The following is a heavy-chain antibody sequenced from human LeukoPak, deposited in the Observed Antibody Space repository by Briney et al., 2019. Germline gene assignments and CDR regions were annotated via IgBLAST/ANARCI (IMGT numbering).Heavy chain of an antibody. CDR1: GFIFSNYG. J-gene: IGHJ5*02. Sequence: KTGGSLRLSCAASGFIFSNYGMHWVRQAPGKGLEWVSFISTSSSYIYYADSVKGRFTISRDNAKNSLFLQMNSLRAEDTALYYCARDSGGARFFNWFDPWGQGALVTVSS. CDR2: ISTSSSYI. CDR3: ARDSGGARFFNWFDP. D-gene: IGHD3-10*01. V-gene: IGHV3-21*01.